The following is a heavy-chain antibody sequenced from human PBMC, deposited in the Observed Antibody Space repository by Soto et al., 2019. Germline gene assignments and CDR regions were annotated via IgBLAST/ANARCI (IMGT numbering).Heavy chain of an antibody. J-gene: IGHJ4*02. CDR3: ARGEDVGIKILTGYYKK. D-gene: IGHD3-9*01. V-gene: IGHV4-31*03. Sequence: SETLSLTCTVSGGSISGGGYYWSWIRQHPGKGLEWIGYIYYSGSTNYNPSLKSRVTISVDTSKNQFSLKLSSVTAADTAVYYCARGEDVGIKILTGYYKKWGQGTLVTVSS. CDR1: GGSISGGGYY. CDR2: IYYSGST.